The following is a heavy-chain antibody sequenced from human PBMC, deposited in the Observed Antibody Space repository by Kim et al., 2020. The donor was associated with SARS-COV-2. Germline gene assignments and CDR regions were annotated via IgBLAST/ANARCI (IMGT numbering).Heavy chain of an antibody. CDR3: ARHVLVTTDAFDI. J-gene: IGHJ3*02. CDR1: WGSLSSSSYY. D-gene: IGHD4-17*01. Sequence: SETLSLTCTVSWGSLSSSSYYWGWIRQPPGKGLEWIGSIYYSGSTYYNPSLKSRVTISVDTSKNQFSLKLSSVTAADTAVYYCARHVLVTTDAFDIWGQGTMVTVSS. CDR2: IYYSGST. V-gene: IGHV4-39*01.